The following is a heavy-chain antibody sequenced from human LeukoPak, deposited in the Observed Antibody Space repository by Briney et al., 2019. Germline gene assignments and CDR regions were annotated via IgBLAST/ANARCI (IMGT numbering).Heavy chain of an antibody. CDR1: GYTFTSYD. J-gene: IGHJ5*02. CDR2: MNPNSGNT. V-gene: IGHV1-8*01. D-gene: IGHD1-26*01. CDR3: ARDTVGATTHWFDP. Sequence: GASVKVSCKASGYTFTSYDINWVRQATGQGLEWMGWMNPNSGNTGYAQKFQGRVTMTRNTSISTAYMELSSLRSEDTAVYYCARDTVGATTHWFDPWGQGTLVTVSS.